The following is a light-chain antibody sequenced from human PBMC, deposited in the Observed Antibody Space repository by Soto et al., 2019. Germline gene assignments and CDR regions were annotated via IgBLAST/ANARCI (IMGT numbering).Light chain of an antibody. CDR2: GAS. Sequence: EILMTQSPATLSVSPGERATLSCRASQSVSSNLAWYQQKPGQAPRLLIYGASTRATGIPARFSGSGSGTEFTLTISSLQSEDFAVYYCKQYNNLPSFGQGTRLAMK. CDR3: KQYNNLPS. J-gene: IGKJ5*01. CDR1: QSVSSN. V-gene: IGKV3-15*01.